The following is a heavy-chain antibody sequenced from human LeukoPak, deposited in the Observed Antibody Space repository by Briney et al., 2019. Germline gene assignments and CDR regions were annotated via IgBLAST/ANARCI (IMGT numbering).Heavy chain of an antibody. CDR1: GYTFTNYG. CDR3: ARDGSVYDILTAHSDYYYYGMDV. J-gene: IGHJ6*02. V-gene: IGHV1-18*01. CDR2: ISVYNGNT. D-gene: IGHD3-9*01. Sequence: ASVKVSCKASGYTFTNYGISWVRQAPGQGLEWMGWISVYNGNTNYAQKLQGRVTMTTDTSTTTAYMELRSLRSDDTAVYYCARDGSVYDILTAHSDYYYYGMDVWGQGTTVTVSS.